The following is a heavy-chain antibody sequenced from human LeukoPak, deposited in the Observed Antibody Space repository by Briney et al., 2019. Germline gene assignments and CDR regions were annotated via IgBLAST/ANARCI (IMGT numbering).Heavy chain of an antibody. CDR1: GFTFSSYG. CDR2: ISGSDDST. V-gene: IGHV3-23*01. Sequence: GGSLRLSCVASGFTFSSYGMSWVRQAPGKGLEWVSAISGSDDSTYYAASVRGRFTISRDVSKNTLFLQMNSLRAEDTALYYCTKAKYYHFDYWGQGTLVTVSS. CDR3: TKAKYYHFDY. J-gene: IGHJ4*02. D-gene: IGHD3-16*01.